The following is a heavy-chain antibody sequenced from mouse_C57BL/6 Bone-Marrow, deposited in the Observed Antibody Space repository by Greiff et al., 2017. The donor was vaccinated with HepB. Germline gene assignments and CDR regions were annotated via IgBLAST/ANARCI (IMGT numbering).Heavy chain of an antibody. D-gene: IGHD1-1*01. Sequence: QVQLQQSGAELARPGASVKLSCKASGYTFTSYGISWVKQRTGQGLEWIGEIYPRSGNTYYNEKFKGKATLTADKSSSTAYMELRSLTSEDSAVYFCASILYYYDSRLWYFDVWGTGTTVTVTS. J-gene: IGHJ1*03. CDR3: ASILYYYDSRLWYFDV. CDR1: GYTFTSYG. V-gene: IGHV1-81*01. CDR2: IYPRSGNT.